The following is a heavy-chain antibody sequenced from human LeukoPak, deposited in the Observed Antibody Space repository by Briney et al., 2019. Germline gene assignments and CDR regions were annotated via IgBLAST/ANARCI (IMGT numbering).Heavy chain of an antibody. V-gene: IGHV3-48*03. CDR1: GFTFSTYE. D-gene: IGHD3-10*01. Sequence: PGGSLRLSCAASGFTFSTYEMTWVRQAPGKGLEWVSYMSYSGDAINYADSVKGRFTISRDNGKRSLFLQMNSLRAEDTAVYYCASTLWFRVNYWGQGTLVTVSS. CDR2: MSYSGDAI. J-gene: IGHJ4*02. CDR3: ASTLWFRVNY.